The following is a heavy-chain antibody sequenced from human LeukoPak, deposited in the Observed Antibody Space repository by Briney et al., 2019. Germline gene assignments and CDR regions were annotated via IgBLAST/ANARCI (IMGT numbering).Heavy chain of an antibody. V-gene: IGHV3-23*01. CDR3: AKPARRYCSSTSCYYYYYMDV. CDR2: ISGSGGST. D-gene: IGHD2-2*01. CDR1: GFTFSSYA. Sequence: PGGSLRLSCAASGFTFSSYAMSWVRQAPGKGLKWVSAISGSGGSTYYADSVKGRFTISRDNSKNTLYLQMNSLRAEDTAVYYCAKPARRYCSSTSCYYYYYMDVWGKGTTVTVSS. J-gene: IGHJ6*03.